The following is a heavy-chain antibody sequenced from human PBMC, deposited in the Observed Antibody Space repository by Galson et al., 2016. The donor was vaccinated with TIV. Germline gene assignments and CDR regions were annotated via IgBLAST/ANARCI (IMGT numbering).Heavy chain of an antibody. J-gene: IGHJ4*02. D-gene: IGHD2-21*02. Sequence: SVKVSCKASGGTLSNDPITWVRQAPGQGLEWMGGIIPMAGISDNSQKFQGRVSITAAVSTNTVYMELSSLRSEDTAVFYCARLTPCGGDCYYFDRWGQGTLVTVSS. CDR2: IIPMAGIS. CDR3: ARLTPCGGDCYYFDR. V-gene: IGHV1-69*10. CDR1: GGTLSNDP.